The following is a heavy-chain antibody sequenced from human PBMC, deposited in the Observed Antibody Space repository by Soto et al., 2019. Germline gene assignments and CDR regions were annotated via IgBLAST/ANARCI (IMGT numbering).Heavy chain of an antibody. CDR2: IWYDGSNK. J-gene: IGHJ6*02. CDR1: GFTFSSYG. Sequence: GGSLRLSCAASGFTFSSYGMHWVRQAPGKGLEWVAVIWYDGSNKYYADSVKGRFTISRDNSKNTLYLQMNSLRAEDTAVYYCARDSRYYGSGSYYLHGMDVWGQGTTVTVSS. V-gene: IGHV3-33*01. D-gene: IGHD3-10*01. CDR3: ARDSRYYGSGSYYLHGMDV.